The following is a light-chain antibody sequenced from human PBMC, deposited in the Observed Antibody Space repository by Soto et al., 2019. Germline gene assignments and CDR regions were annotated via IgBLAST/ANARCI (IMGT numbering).Light chain of an antibody. Sequence: EIVLTPSPGTLSLSPVERATLSCRASQSVSSSYLAWYQQKPGQAPRLLIYGASSRATGIPARFSGSGSGTDFTLTISSLEPEDFAVYYCQQRSNWLFTFGPGTKVDIK. CDR3: QQRSNWLFT. CDR2: GAS. V-gene: IGKV3D-20*02. J-gene: IGKJ3*01. CDR1: QSVSSSY.